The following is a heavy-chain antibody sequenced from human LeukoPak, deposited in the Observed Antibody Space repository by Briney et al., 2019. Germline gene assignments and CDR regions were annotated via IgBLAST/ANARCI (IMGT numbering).Heavy chain of an antibody. CDR3: ARRGAYGGTYFDY. J-gene: IGHJ4*02. Sequence: SETLSLTCTVSGGSISSYYWSWIRQPPGKGLEWIGYIYYSGSTNYNPSLKSRVTISVDTSKNQFSLKLSSVTAADTAVYYCARRGAYGGTYFDYWGQGTLVTVSS. CDR1: GGSISSYY. V-gene: IGHV4-59*12. CDR2: IYYSGST. D-gene: IGHD4-23*01.